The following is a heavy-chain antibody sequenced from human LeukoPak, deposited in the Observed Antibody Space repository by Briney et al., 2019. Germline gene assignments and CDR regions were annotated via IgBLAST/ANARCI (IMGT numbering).Heavy chain of an antibody. CDR3: AKGIWSGEYYYYYMDV. J-gene: IGHJ6*03. CDR2: ISGSDGST. D-gene: IGHD3-3*01. CDR1: GFTFNSYA. Sequence: GSLSLSCAASGFTFNSYAMSWVRQAPGKGLEWVSAISGSDGSTYYADSVKGRFTISRDNSKNTLYLQMNSLRAEDTAVYYCAKGIWSGEYYYYYMDVWGKGTAVTVSS. V-gene: IGHV3-23*01.